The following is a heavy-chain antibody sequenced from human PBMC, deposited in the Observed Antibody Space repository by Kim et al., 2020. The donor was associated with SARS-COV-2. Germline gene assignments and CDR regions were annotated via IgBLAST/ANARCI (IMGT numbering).Heavy chain of an antibody. CDR3: ARDGNYYDSSGYFDY. Sequence: GGSLRLSCAASGFTFSSYAMHWVRQAPGKGLEWVAVISYDGSNKYYADSVKGRFTISRDNSKNTLYLQMNSLRAEDTAVYYCARDGNYYDSSGYFDYWGQGTLVTVSS. CDR1: GFTFSSYA. CDR2: ISYDGSNK. D-gene: IGHD3-22*01. V-gene: IGHV3-30*04. J-gene: IGHJ4*02.